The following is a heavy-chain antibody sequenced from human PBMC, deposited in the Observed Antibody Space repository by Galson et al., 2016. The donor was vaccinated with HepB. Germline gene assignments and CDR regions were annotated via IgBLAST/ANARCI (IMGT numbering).Heavy chain of an antibody. V-gene: IGHV3-53*01. J-gene: IGHJ2*01. CDR1: GFTVSNNY. D-gene: IGHD1-26*01. CDR3: ARDGSGTSTGGL. Sequence: SLRLSCAASGFTVSNNYMMWVRQAPGKGLEWVSTIYSGGTPYYAASVKGRFTISRDSSKNTLYLQMNSLRVEDTAVYYCARDGSGTSTGGLWGRGTLVTVSS. CDR2: IYSGGTP.